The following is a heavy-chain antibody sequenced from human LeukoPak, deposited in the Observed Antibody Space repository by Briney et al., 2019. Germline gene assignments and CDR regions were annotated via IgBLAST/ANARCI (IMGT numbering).Heavy chain of an antibody. CDR1: GFTFSNFW. J-gene: IGHJ4*02. Sequence: PGGSLRLPCAASGFTFSNFWMHWVRQVPGKGLVWVSRINPDGSSTGYADSVKGRFTISRDNAKNTLYLQMNSLRAEDTAMYYCGRSLDYWGQGTLVTVSS. V-gene: IGHV3-74*01. CDR3: GRSLDY. CDR2: INPDGSST.